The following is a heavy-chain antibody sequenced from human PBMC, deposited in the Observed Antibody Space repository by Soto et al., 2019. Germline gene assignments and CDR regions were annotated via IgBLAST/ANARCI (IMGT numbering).Heavy chain of an antibody. V-gene: IGHV4-59*01. J-gene: IGHJ5*02. CDR2: IYYIGTT. CDR3: ARGPGIAAAGSPSDP. CDR1: GGSIGDYY. D-gene: IGHD6-13*01. Sequence: QVQLQESGPGLVKPSETLSLTCNVFGGSIGDYYWSWIRRPPGKGLEWIGYIYYIGTTKYNPSLKSRVTISLATPKTQFSLKLTSVTAADTAVYYCARGPGIAAAGSPSDPWGQGTLVTVSS.